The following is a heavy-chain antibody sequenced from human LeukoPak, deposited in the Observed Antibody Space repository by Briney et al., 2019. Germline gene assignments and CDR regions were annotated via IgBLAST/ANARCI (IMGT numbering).Heavy chain of an antibody. V-gene: IGHV1-3*01. CDR1: GYTLTNYA. D-gene: IGHD1-14*01. Sequence: GASVKVSCKASGYTLTNYAMHWVRQAPGQRLEWMGWINPGNGNTKYSQKFQGRVTITRDTSASTAYMELSSLRSEDTAVYYCARDSAGSFDYWGQGTLVTVSS. CDR2: INPGNGNT. J-gene: IGHJ4*02. CDR3: ARDSAGSFDY.